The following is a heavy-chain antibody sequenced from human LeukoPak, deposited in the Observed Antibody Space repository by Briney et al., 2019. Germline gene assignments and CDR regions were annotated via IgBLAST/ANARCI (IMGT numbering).Heavy chain of an antibody. D-gene: IGHD6-19*01. CDR2: IYYSGST. CDR1: GGSISSSSYY. V-gene: IGHV4-39*01. Sequence: PSETLSLTCTVSGGSISSSSYYWGWIRQPPGKGLVWIGSIYYSGSTYYNPSLKSRVTISVDTSKNQFSLKLSSVTAADTAVYYCARSPAFPIAVAGRGAFDIWGQGTMVTVSS. CDR3: ARSPAFPIAVAGRGAFDI. J-gene: IGHJ3*02.